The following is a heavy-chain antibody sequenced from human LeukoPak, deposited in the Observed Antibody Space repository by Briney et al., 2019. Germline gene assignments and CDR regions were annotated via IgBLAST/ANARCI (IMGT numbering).Heavy chain of an antibody. J-gene: IGHJ4*02. CDR1: GYTFTSYG. D-gene: IGHD3-3*01. CDR2: ISAYNGNT. V-gene: IGHV1-18*01. CDR3: ARQPTKYYDFWSGLKQWLVMDFDY. Sequence: ASVKVSCKASGYTFTSYGISWVRQAPGQGLEWMGWISAYNGNTNYAQKLQGRVTMTTDTSTSTAYMELRSLRSDDTAVYYCARQPTKYYDFWSGLKQWLVMDFDYWGQGTLVTVSS.